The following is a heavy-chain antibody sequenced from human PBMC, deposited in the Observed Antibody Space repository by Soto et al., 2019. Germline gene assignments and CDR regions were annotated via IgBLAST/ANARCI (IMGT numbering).Heavy chain of an antibody. CDR1: GFTVNTYG. V-gene: IGHV3-30*03. D-gene: IGHD2-8*02. CDR2: ISRDGGTK. J-gene: IGHJ4*02. CDR3: TGEVASGY. Sequence: ESGGGVVQPGRSLRLSCAVSGFTVNTYGMHWVRQAPGKGLEWVAVISRDGGTKFYADSVEGRFTISRDNSRNTLFLEMNSLRGDDMAVYYCTGEVASGYWGQGTLVTISS.